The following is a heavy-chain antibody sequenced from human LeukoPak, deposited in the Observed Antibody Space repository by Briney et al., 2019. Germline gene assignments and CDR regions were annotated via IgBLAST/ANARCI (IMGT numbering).Heavy chain of an antibody. CDR1: GLTFSSYA. V-gene: IGHV3-23*01. CDR3: AKMRRAFSNNYDSLDS. D-gene: IGHD4-11*01. Sequence: PGGSLRLSCAASGLTFSSYAMNWVRHAPGKGLEWVSLISSSRDSTYYADSVKGRFTISRDNSKSMVYLDMSSLRAEDTAMYFCAKMRRAFSNNYDSLDSWGHGTLVIVSS. J-gene: IGHJ5*01. CDR2: ISSSRDST.